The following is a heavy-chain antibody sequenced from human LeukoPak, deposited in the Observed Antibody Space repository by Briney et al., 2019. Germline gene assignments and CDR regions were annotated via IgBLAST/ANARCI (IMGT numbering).Heavy chain of an antibody. V-gene: IGHV3-30*04. CDR2: ISYDGSNK. CDR1: GFTFNTYA. Sequence: GRSLRLSCAASGFTFNTYALHWVRQAPGKGLEWVAVISYDGSNKYYADSVKGRFTISRDNSKNMLYLQMNNLRTEDTALFYCARDIKQRLLPRGPSDYWGQGTLVTVSS. CDR3: ARDIKQRLLPRGPSDY. D-gene: IGHD6-25*01. J-gene: IGHJ4*02.